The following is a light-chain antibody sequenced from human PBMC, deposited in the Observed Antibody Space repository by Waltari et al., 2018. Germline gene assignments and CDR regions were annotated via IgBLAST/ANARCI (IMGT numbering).Light chain of an antibody. CDR2: VNSDGSH. V-gene: IGLV4-69*01. J-gene: IGLJ3*02. CDR3: QTGGHGTWV. Sequence: QLALTQSPSASASLGASVKLTCTLNSGHSSNVVAWLQQQPEKGPRYVMKVNSDGSHRKGDDIPDRFAGSGSGAERYLTISTLRSEDEADYYCQTGGHGTWVFGGGTKLTVL. CDR1: SGHSSNV.